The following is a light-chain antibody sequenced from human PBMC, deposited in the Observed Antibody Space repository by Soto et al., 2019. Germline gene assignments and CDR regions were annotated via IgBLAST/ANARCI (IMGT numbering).Light chain of an antibody. CDR2: DAS. V-gene: IGKV3-11*01. Sequence: EIVLTQSPATLSLSPGERATLSCRASQSVSSYLAWYQQKPGQAPRLLIYDASSRATGIPARFSGSGSGTDFPPTISSLEPEDSAVYYCQQRSNWWTFGQGTKVDI. CDR3: QQRSNWWT. CDR1: QSVSSY. J-gene: IGKJ1*01.